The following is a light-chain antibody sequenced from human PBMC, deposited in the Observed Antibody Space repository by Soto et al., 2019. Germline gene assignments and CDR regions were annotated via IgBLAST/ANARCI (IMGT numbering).Light chain of an antibody. V-gene: IGKV3-11*01. CDR3: QQRSNWPPIT. Sequence: EIVMTQSPATLSVSPGERATLSCRASQSVNINLAWYQQKPGQAPRLLIYDTSNRATGIPARFSGSGSGTDFTLTISSLEPEDFAVYYCQQRSNWPPITFGQGTRLEN. J-gene: IGKJ5*01. CDR2: DTS. CDR1: QSVNIN.